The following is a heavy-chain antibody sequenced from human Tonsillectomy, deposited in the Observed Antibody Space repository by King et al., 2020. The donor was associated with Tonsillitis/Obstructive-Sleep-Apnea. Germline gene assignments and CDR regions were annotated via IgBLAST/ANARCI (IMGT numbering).Heavy chain of an antibody. D-gene: IGHD3-3*01. CDR3: VGAREVNFDH. J-gene: IGHJ4*02. Sequence: VQLVESGGVVVQPGRSLRVSCAASGFTFTTYGMHWVRQAPGRGLEWVAVIWFDGSNKYYADSVKGRFTISRDNSKNTLYLQMNSLRAEDTAVYYCVGAREVNFDHWGQGTLVTVSS. CDR1: GFTFTTYG. CDR2: IWFDGSNK. V-gene: IGHV3-33*01.